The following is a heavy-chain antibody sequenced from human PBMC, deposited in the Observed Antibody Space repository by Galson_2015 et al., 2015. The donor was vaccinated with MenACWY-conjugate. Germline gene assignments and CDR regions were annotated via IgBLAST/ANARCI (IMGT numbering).Heavy chain of an antibody. Sequence: SVKVSCKASGGTFSTYPFSWVRQAPGQGLEWMGGITPIFGTANYAQKFQGRVTMTGDTSTSTVYMELSSLRSEDTAVYYCARTRGIAAPDGSFDIWGQGTMVTVSS. CDR1: GGTFSTYP. D-gene: IGHD6-13*01. V-gene: IGHV1-69*06. CDR2: ITPIFGTA. J-gene: IGHJ3*02. CDR3: ARTRGIAAPDGSFDI.